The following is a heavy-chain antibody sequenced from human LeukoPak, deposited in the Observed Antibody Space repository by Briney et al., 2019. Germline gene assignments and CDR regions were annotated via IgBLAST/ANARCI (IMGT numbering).Heavy chain of an antibody. J-gene: IGHJ4*02. CDR2: IRSKAHGGTT. Sequence: GGSLRLSCTASGFTFGDYALSWVRQAPEKGLEWVGFIRSKAHGGTTDYAASVRGRFSISRGDSKSIAYLQMSSLKTEDTAVYYCTRGPMVRGVVDYWGQGTLVTVSS. V-gene: IGHV3-49*04. CDR3: TRGPMVRGVVDY. CDR1: GFTFGDYA. D-gene: IGHD3-10*01.